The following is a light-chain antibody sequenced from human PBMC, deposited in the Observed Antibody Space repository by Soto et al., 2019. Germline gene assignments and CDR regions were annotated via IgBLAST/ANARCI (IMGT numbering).Light chain of an antibody. CDR2: ATS. CDR3: QKYNTAPWT. V-gene: IGKV1-27*01. CDR1: QGISNY. Sequence: DIQMTQSPSSLSASVGDRLTITCRASQGISNYVAWYQQKPGKVPKLLTYATSTLQSGVPSRFSGSGSGTDFTLTISSLQPEDVATYYCQKYNTAPWTFGQGTKVEIK. J-gene: IGKJ1*01.